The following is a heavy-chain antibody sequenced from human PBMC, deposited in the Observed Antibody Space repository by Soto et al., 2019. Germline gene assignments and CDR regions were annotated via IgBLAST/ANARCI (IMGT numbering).Heavy chain of an antibody. CDR1: GFTFGDYA. J-gene: IGHJ4*02. CDR2: IRSKASGGTT. CDR3: TRDIVVVVAAGGFDY. V-gene: IGHV3-49*03. D-gene: IGHD2-15*01. Sequence: EVQLVESGGGLVQPGRSLRLSCTASGFTFGDYAMSWFRQAPGKGLEWVGFIRSKASGGTTEYAASVKGRFTISRDDSKSIAYLQMNSLKTEDTAVYYCTRDIVVVVAAGGFDYWGQGTMVTVSS.